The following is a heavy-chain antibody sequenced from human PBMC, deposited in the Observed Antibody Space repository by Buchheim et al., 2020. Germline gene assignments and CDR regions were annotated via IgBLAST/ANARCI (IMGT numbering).Heavy chain of an antibody. CDR1: GFTFSSYA. Sequence: QVQLVESGGGVVQPGRSLRLSCAASGFTFSSYAMHWVRQAPGKGLEWVAVISYDGSHKYYADSVKGRFTISRDNSKNTLYLQMNSLRAEDTAVYYCARDELLVNGIDVWGQGTT. D-gene: IGHD3-10*01. CDR2: ISYDGSHK. J-gene: IGHJ6*02. CDR3: ARDELLVNGIDV. V-gene: IGHV3-30-3*01.